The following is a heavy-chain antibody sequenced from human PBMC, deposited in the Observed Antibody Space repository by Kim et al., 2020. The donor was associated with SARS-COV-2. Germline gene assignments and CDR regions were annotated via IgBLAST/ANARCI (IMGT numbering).Heavy chain of an antibody. V-gene: IGHV3-74*01. CDR3: TSIFEY. Sequence: DGGCRYDADSVKGRFTTSRDNANNMLYLQMNSLRVDDTAIYYCTSIFEYWGQGALVTVSS. D-gene: IGHD3-3*02. J-gene: IGHJ4*02. CDR2: DGGCR.